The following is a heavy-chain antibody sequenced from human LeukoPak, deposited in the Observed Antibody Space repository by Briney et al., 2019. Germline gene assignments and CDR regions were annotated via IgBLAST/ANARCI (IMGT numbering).Heavy chain of an antibody. D-gene: IGHD5-18*01. J-gene: IGHJ4*02. CDR2: IHYRGST. V-gene: IGHV4-59*01. CDR3: ARSVLGYSYGLHIDY. Sequence: SESLSLTCTVSGGSISSYYWSWIRQSPGEGLEWIGYIHYRGSTNYNPSLKSRVTISVDTSKNQFSLKLSSLTAADTAVYYCARSVLGYSYGLHIDYWGQGTLVTVSS. CDR1: GGSISSYY.